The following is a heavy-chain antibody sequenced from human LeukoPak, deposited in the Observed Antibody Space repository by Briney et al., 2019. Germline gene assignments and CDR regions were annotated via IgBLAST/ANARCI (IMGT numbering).Heavy chain of an antibody. Sequence: SETLSLTCAVYGGSFSGYYWSWIRQPPGKGLEWIGEINHSGSTNYNPSLKSRVTMSVDTSKNQFSLKLSSVTAADTAMYYCARDSSSGYYPGLYFQHWGQGTLVTVSS. D-gene: IGHD6-19*01. CDR1: GGSFSGYY. CDR2: INHSGST. CDR3: ARDSSSGYYPGLYFQH. V-gene: IGHV4-34*01. J-gene: IGHJ1*01.